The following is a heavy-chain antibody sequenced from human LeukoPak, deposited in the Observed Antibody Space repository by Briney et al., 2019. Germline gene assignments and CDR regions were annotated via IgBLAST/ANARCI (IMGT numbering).Heavy chain of an antibody. CDR3: TRLVGANDAFDI. V-gene: IGHV3-73*01. J-gene: IGHJ3*02. CDR1: GFTFSGSA. D-gene: IGHD1-26*01. CDR2: IRSKANSYAT. Sequence: PGGSLRLSCAASGFTFSGSAMHWVRQASGKGLDWVGRIRSKANSYATAYAASVKGRFTISRDDSKNTAYLQMNSLKTEDTAVYYCTRLVGANDAFDIWGQGTMVTVSS.